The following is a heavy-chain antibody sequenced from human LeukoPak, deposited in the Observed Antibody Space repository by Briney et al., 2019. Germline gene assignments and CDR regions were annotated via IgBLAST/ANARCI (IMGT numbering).Heavy chain of an antibody. D-gene: IGHD6-6*01. V-gene: IGHV1-69*05. CDR2: IIPIFGTA. J-gene: IGHJ6*03. CDR3: ARVSLAARLGYYYYYMDV. Sequence: VASVKVSCKASGGTFSSYAISWVRQAPGQGLEWMGGIIPIFGTANYAQKFQGRVTITTDESTSTAYMELSSLRSEDTAVYYCARVSLAARLGYYYYYMDVWGKGTTVTVSS. CDR1: GGTFSSYA.